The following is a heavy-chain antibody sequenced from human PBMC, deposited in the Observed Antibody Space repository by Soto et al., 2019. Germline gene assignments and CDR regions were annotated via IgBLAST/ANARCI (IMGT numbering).Heavy chain of an antibody. CDR1: GYTFTSYY. Sequence: ASVKVSCKASGYTFTSYYMHWVRQAPGQGLEWMGIINPSGGSTSYAQKFQGRVTMTRDTSTSTVYMELSSLRSEDTAVYYCARGVITIFGGVVPGGGMDVWGQGTTVTVSS. CDR3: ARGVITIFGGVVPGGGMDV. J-gene: IGHJ6*02. V-gene: IGHV1-46*01. CDR2: INPSGGST. D-gene: IGHD3-3*01.